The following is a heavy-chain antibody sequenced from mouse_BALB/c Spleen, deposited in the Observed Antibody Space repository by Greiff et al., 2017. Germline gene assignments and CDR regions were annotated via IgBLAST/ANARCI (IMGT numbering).Heavy chain of an antibody. V-gene: IGHV5-12-2*01. Sequence: EVQRVESGGGLVQPGGSLKLSCAASGFTFSSYTMSWVRQTPEKRLEWVAYISNGGGSTYYPDTVKGRFTISRDNAKNTLYLQMSSLKSEDTAMYYCARQGYGIYFDYWGQGTTLTVSS. CDR1: GFTFSSYT. D-gene: IGHD2-1*01. CDR3: ARQGYGIYFDY. J-gene: IGHJ2*01. CDR2: ISNGGGST.